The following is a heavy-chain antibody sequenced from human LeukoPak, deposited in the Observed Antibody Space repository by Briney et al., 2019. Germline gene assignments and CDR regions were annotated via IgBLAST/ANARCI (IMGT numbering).Heavy chain of an antibody. V-gene: IGHV4-34*01. D-gene: IGHD3-10*01. Sequence: PSETLCLTCAVYGGSFSGYYWSWIRQPPGKGLEWIGEINHSGSTNYNPSLKSRVTISVDTSKNQFSLKLSSVTAADTAVYYCARGLVRGETGAWGQGTLVTVSS. CDR2: INHSGST. CDR3: ARGLVRGETGA. CDR1: GGSFSGYY. J-gene: IGHJ5*02.